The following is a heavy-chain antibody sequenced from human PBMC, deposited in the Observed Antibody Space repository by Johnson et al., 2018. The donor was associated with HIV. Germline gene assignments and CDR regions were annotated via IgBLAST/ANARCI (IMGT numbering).Heavy chain of an antibody. V-gene: IGHV3-15*01. Sequence: VQLVESGGGLIKPGGSLRLSCAASGFSFNDVWMSWVRQAPGKGLEWVGRIKSKTDGGTTDYAAPVKGRFTISRDDSKNTLYLQMNSLKTEDTAVYYCTTVTKFPYSSGWDYDAFDIWGQGTMVTVSS. CDR3: TTVTKFPYSSGWDYDAFDI. CDR1: GFSFNDVW. D-gene: IGHD6-19*01. CDR2: IKSKTDGGTT. J-gene: IGHJ3*02.